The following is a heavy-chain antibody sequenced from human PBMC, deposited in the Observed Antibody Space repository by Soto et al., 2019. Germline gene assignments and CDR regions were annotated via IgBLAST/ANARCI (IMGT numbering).Heavy chain of an antibody. CDR2: ISYDGSNK. D-gene: IGHD6-19*01. CDR3: AKDGQWLVPGHGPGQLYCFDY. CDR1: GFTFSSYG. V-gene: IGHV3-30*18. J-gene: IGHJ4*02. Sequence: PGGSLRLSCAASGFTFSSYGMHWVRQAPGKGLEWVAVISYDGSNKYYADSVKGRFTISRDNSKNTLYLQMNSLRAEDTAVYYCAKDGQWLVPGHGPGQLYCFDYWGQGTLVTVSS.